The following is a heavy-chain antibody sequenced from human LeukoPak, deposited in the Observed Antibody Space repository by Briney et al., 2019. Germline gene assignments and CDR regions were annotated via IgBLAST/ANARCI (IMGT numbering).Heavy chain of an antibody. V-gene: IGHV4-31*03. D-gene: IGHD1-14*01. CDR2: IYYSGST. Sequence: SETLSLTCTVSGGSISSGGYYWSWIRQHPGKGLEWIGYIYYSGSTYYNPSLKSRVTISVDTSKNQFSLKLGSVTAADTAVYYCARSGVRLEPEYFDYWGQGTLVTVSS. CDR1: GGSISSGGYY. CDR3: ARSGVRLEPEYFDY. J-gene: IGHJ4*02.